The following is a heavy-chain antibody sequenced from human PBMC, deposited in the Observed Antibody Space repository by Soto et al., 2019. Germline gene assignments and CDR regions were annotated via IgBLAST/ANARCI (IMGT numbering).Heavy chain of an antibody. CDR3: PPLNYYDSSGYSEVFDY. Sequence: RWSLSLSCAASGFTFSSYAISWLRQSPGKGLEWVSAISGSGGSTYYADSVKGRFTISRDNSKNTLYLQMNSLRAEDTAVYYCPPLNYYDSSGYSEVFDYWGQGTLVTVSS. D-gene: IGHD3-22*01. CDR2: ISGSGGST. V-gene: IGHV3-23*01. J-gene: IGHJ4*02. CDR1: GFTFSSYA.